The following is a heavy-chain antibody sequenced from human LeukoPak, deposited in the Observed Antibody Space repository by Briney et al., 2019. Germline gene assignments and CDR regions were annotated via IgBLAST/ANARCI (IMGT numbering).Heavy chain of an antibody. J-gene: IGHJ4*02. CDR2: ISTNGAST. CDR1: GFTFISYA. Sequence: HSGGSLRLSCEASGFTFISYAIRCVRRPPGNCLELVSCISTNGASTSYADSVKGRLTISRDNPRNMLYMEMNNLRAEDTAVYYCSVMHRYYDGSGYWVQWGQGTLVTVSS. D-gene: IGHD3-22*01. CDR3: SVMHRYYDGSGYWVQ. V-gene: IGHV3-23*01.